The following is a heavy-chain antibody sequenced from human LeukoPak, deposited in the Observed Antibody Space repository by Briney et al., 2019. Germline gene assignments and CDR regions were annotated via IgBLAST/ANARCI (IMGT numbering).Heavy chain of an antibody. D-gene: IGHD2-2*02. CDR2: IIPIFGTA. CDR1: GGTFSSYA. V-gene: IGHV1-69*05. J-gene: IGHJ4*02. Sequence: GASVKVSCKASGGTFSSYAISWVRQAPGQGLEWMGGIIPIFGTANYAQKFQGRVTITTDESTSTAYMELSSLRSEDTAVYYCARGGQGLAAAIRSSQFDYWGQGTLVTVSS. CDR3: ARGGQGLAAAIRSSQFDY.